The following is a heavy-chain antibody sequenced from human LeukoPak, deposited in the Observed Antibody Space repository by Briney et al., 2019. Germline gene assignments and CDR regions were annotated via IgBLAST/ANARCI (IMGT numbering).Heavy chain of an antibody. V-gene: IGHV3-23*01. Sequence: QPGGSLRLSCAASGFTFSNYAMSWVRQAPGKGLEWVSAITGSGGNTYYADSVKGRFTISRDNSKNTVFLQMNSLRAEDTAVYYCAKWGVSDFLPVYYVSDYWGQGPLVTVSS. CDR3: AKWGVSDFLPVYYVSDY. CDR2: ITGSGGNT. J-gene: IGHJ4*02. D-gene: IGHD3-9*01. CDR1: GFTFSNYA.